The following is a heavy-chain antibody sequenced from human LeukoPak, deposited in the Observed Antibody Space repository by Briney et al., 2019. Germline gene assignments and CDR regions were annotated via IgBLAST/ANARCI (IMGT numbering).Heavy chain of an antibody. CDR3: ARHPGGVVVPDYYYMDV. V-gene: IGHV5-51*01. CDR2: IYPCDSDT. CDR1: GYSFTSYW. Sequence: GESLKISCKGSGYSFTSYWIGWVRQMPGKGLEWMGIIYPCDSDTRYSPSFQGQVTISADKSISTAYLQWSSLKASDTAMYYCARHPGGVVVPDYYYMDVWGKGTTVTVSS. J-gene: IGHJ6*03. D-gene: IGHD2-2*01.